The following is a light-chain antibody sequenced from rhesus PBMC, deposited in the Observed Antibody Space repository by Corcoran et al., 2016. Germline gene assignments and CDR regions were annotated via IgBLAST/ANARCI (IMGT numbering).Light chain of an antibody. CDR3: AAWDVSLSAYI. CDR1: SSNIGSNS. V-gene: IGLV1-60*01. Sequence: QSALTQPPSASEAARMSVSISCSGSSSNIGSNSVSWYQQLPGTAPKLLMYNNDQRLSGVSDRFSGSKSGTSASLAISGLQTDDEAAYYCAAWDVSLSAYIFGGGTRLTVL. CDR2: NND. J-gene: IGLJ1*01.